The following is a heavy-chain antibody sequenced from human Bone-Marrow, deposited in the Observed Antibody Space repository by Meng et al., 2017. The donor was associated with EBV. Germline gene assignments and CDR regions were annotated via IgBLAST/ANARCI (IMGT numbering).Heavy chain of an antibody. V-gene: IGHV4-34*01. J-gene: IGHJ5*02. Sequence: QGQTKQWGAGLFKPSETLSLTCAVYGAAFSGYYWSWIRQPPGKGLEWIGEINHSGSTNYKPSLKSRVTISVDTSKNQFSLKLSSVTAADTAVYYCARERYDSGTYYNRPRRNWFDPWGQGTLVTVSS. D-gene: IGHD3-10*01. CDR2: INHSGST. CDR3: ARERYDSGTYYNRPRRNWFDP. CDR1: GAAFSGYY.